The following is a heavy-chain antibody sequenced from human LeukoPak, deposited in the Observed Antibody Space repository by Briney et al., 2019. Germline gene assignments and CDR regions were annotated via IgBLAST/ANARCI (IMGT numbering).Heavy chain of an antibody. V-gene: IGHV1-69*05. CDR1: GGTFSSYA. CDR3: AREAQRYSSSWYIQPYMDV. J-gene: IGHJ6*03. Sequence: ASVKVSCKSSGGTFSSYAISWVRQAPGQGLEWMGRIIPIFGTANYAQKFQGRVTITTDESTSTAYMELSSLRSEDTAVYYCAREAQRYSSSWYIQPYMDVWGKGTTVTVSS. D-gene: IGHD6-13*01. CDR2: IIPIFGTA.